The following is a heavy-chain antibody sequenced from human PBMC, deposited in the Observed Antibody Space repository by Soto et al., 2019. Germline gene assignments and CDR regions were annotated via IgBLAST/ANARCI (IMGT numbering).Heavy chain of an antibody. CDR3: ARGPSGDKVDY. CDR2: IYNSGTT. J-gene: IGHJ4*02. V-gene: IGHV4-30-4*01. CDR1: GDSISNDYYY. Sequence: QVQLQESGPGLVEPSQTLSLTCTVSGDSISNDYYYWSWIRQPPGKGLEWIGHIYNSGTTYGNPSLKSRVAISQDTSKNQFSLQLTSVTAADTAVYYCARGPSGDKVDYWGQGTLVTVSS. D-gene: IGHD1-26*01.